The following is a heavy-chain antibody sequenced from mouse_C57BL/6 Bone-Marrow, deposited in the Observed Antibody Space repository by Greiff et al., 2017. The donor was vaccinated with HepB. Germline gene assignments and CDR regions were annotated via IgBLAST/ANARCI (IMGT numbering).Heavy chain of an antibody. Sequence: QVQLQQSGAELARPGASVKMSCKSSGYTFTSYTMHWVKQRPGQGLEWIGYINPSSGYTKYNQKFKDKATLTADKSSGTAYMQLSSLTSEDSAVYYCARSYYYGSSYAMDYWGQGTSVTVSS. CDR1: GYTFTSYT. CDR2: INPSSGYT. D-gene: IGHD1-1*01. V-gene: IGHV1-4*01. J-gene: IGHJ4*01. CDR3: ARSYYYGSSYAMDY.